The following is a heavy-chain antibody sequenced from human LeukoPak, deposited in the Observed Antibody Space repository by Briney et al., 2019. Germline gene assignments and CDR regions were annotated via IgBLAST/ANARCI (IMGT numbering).Heavy chain of an antibody. D-gene: IGHD3-22*01. Sequence: SVKVSCKTSGDTFNSYTISWVRQAPGQGLEWMGRIIPLLGIANYAQKFQGRVTITADKSTSTAYMELSSLRSEDTAVYHCARGPIVAVRNYFDYWGQGTLVTVSS. CDR3: ARGPIVAVRNYFDY. CDR2: IIPLLGIA. V-gene: IGHV1-69*02. J-gene: IGHJ4*02. CDR1: GDTFNSYT.